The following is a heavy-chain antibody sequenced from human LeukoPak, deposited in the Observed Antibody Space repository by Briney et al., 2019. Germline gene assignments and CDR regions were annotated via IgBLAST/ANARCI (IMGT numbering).Heavy chain of an antibody. D-gene: IGHD3-10*01. CDR3: AKDSEDYYGSGSYPDN. CDR1: GFAFSSYD. V-gene: IGHV3-30*18. J-gene: IGHJ4*02. CDR2: ISYDGSNK. Sequence: GGSLRLSCAASGFAFSSYDMHWVRQAPGKGLEWVAVISYDGSNKYYADSVKGRFTISRDNSKNTLYLQMNSLRAEDTAVYYCAKDSEDYYGSGSYPDNWGQGTLVTVSS.